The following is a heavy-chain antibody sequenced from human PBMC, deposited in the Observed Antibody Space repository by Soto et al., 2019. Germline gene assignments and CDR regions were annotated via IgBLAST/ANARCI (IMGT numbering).Heavy chain of an antibody. CDR3: ASPSNYSYYYYGMDV. J-gene: IGHJ6*02. D-gene: IGHD1-7*01. CDR2: INPSGGST. CDR1: GYTFTSYY. V-gene: IGHV1-46*01. Sequence: ASVKVSCEASGYTFTSYYMHWVRQAPGQGLEWMGIINPSGGSTSYAQKFQGRVTMTRDTSTSTVYMELSSLRSEDTAVYYCASPSNYSYYYYGMDVWGQGTTVTVSS.